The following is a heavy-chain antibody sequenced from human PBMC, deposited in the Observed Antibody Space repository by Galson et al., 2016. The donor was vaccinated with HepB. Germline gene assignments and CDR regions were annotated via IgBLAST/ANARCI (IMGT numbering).Heavy chain of an antibody. CDR1: GNTFTSYY. V-gene: IGHV1-46*03. Sequence: SVKVSCKASGNTFTSYYMHWVRQAPGQGIEWMGIINPRGGSTSYAQKFQGRVSMTRDTSTSTVYMQLRSLRSEDTAVYYCARGPGSSGCYSDRYNWFDPWGQGTLVTVSS. CDR2: INPRGGST. D-gene: IGHD6-19*01. CDR3: ARGPGSSGCYSDRYNWFDP. J-gene: IGHJ5*02.